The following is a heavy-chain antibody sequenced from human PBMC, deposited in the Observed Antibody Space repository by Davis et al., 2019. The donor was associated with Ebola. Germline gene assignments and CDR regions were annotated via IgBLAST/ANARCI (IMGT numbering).Heavy chain of an antibody. Sequence: GESLKISCADSVITFSSYAMTWVRQAPGKGLEWVSAISGSGGSTYYADSVKGRFTISRDNAKNSLYLQMNSLRAEDTAVYYCARVREYGMDVWGKGTTVTVSS. D-gene: IGHD3-10*01. CDR1: VITFSSYA. CDR2: ISGSGGST. CDR3: ARVREYGMDV. V-gene: IGHV3-23*01. J-gene: IGHJ6*04.